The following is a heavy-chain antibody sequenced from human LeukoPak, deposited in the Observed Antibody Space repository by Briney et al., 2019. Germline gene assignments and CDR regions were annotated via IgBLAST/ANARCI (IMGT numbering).Heavy chain of an antibody. Sequence: ASVRVSFRASGYTFTVYYMHWVRQAPGQGGEGGGGINPNSGGTNYAQKFQGRVTMTRDTSISTAYMELSRLRSDDTAVYYCARSRIVVVPAAISRYGMDVWGQGTTVTVSS. CDR3: ARSRIVVVPAAISRYGMDV. J-gene: IGHJ6*02. CDR2: INPNSGGT. D-gene: IGHD2-2*01. V-gene: IGHV1-2*02. CDR1: GYTFTVYY.